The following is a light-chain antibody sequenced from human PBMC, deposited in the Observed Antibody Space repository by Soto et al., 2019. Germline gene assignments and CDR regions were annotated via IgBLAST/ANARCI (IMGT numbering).Light chain of an antibody. Sequence: DFQMTQSPSTLSASVGDRVTITCRASQSISSWLAWYQQKPGKAPKVLIYKASNLQSGVPSRFSGSGSGTDFTLTISSLQPDDFATYYCQQCNSYPPTFGQGTTVDIK. CDR3: QQCNSYPPT. J-gene: IGKJ1*01. CDR1: QSISSW. CDR2: KAS. V-gene: IGKV1-5*03.